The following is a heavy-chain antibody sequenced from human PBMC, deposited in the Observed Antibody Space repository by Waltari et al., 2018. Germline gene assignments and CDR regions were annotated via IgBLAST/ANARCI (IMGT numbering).Heavy chain of an antibody. J-gene: IGHJ4*02. D-gene: IGHD6-13*01. V-gene: IGHV4-39*01. Sequence: QLQLQESGPGLLKPSGTLSLTCTVSDDSISSGDYYWGWIRQSPGKGPGWIGSVYYSGRTSYNTSLKRRLTISVDTSKKQFSLKLSSVTAADTAVYYCARSLHIFRAAAGMFDYWGQGTLVTVSS. CDR2: VYYSGRT. CDR3: ARSLHIFRAAAGMFDY. CDR1: DDSISSGDYY.